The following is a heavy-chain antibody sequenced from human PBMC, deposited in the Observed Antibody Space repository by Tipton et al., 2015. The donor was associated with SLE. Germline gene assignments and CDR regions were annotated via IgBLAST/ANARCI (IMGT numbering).Heavy chain of an antibody. D-gene: IGHD7-27*01. CDR2: IKQDGSEK. CDR3: ARDDNWGSGLVDY. J-gene: IGHJ4*02. Sequence: SLRLSCAASGFTFSSYWMNWVRQALGKGLEWVANIKQDGSEKYYVDSVKGRFTISRDNAKNSLYLQMNSLRAEDTAVYYCARDDNWGSGLVDYWGQGTLVTVSS. V-gene: IGHV3-7*01. CDR1: GFTFSSYW.